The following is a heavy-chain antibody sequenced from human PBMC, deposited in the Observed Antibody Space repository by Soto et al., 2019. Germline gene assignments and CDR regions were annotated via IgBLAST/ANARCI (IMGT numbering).Heavy chain of an antibody. J-gene: IGHJ4*02. CDR3: ARVKASGVNFDY. Sequence: SETLSLTCAVSGGSISSSNWWSWVRQPPGKGLEWIGEIYHSGSTNYNPSLKSRVTISVDKSKNQFSLKLSSVTAADTAAYYCARVKASGVNFDYWGQGTLVTVSS. V-gene: IGHV4-4*02. CDR1: GGSISSSNW. D-gene: IGHD3-10*01. CDR2: IYHSGST.